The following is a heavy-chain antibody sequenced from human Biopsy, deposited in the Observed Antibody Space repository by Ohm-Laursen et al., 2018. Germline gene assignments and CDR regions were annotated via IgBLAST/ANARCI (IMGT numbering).Heavy chain of an antibody. D-gene: IGHD5-18*01. CDR3: ARGIAVVRSLDV. V-gene: IGHV4-59*08. CDR1: SGSISSYY. Sequence: SDTLSLTCTVSSGSISSYYWTWIRQAPGKGLEFIGYVYSSGSTNYNPSLKSRATISLDTSRNQVSLRLSSVTAADTAVYYCARGIAVVRSLDVWGQGTTVAVSS. J-gene: IGHJ6*02. CDR2: VYSSGST.